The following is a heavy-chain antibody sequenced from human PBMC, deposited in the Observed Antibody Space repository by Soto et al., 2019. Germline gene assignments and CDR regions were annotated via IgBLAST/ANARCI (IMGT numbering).Heavy chain of an antibody. Sequence: QVQLQQWGAGLLKPSETLSLTCAVYGGSFSGYYWSWIRQPPGKGLEWIGEITHSGSTNYNPSLKSRATISVDTSKNQFSLKLSSVTAADTAVYYCARELELRGGMDVWGQGTTVTVSS. CDR2: ITHSGST. CDR3: ARELELRGGMDV. D-gene: IGHD1-7*01. V-gene: IGHV4-34*01. CDR1: GGSFSGYY. J-gene: IGHJ6*02.